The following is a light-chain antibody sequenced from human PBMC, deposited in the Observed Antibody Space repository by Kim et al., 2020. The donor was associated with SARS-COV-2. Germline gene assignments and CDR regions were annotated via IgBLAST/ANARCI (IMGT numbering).Light chain of an antibody. CDR1: TSDY. CDR2: DVS. CDR3: SSYTTRSPYVV. V-gene: IGLV2-14*03. J-gene: IGLJ2*01. Sequence: SGSPCQSITTPCTGTTSDYVSWYQHHPGKAPNLIIYDVSGRPSGVSNRFSGSKSGNTASLTISGLQAEDEADYHCSSYTTRSPYVVFGGGTKLTVL.